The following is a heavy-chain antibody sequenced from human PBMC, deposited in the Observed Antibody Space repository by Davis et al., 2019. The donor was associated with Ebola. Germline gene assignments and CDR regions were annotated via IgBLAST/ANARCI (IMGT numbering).Heavy chain of an antibody. J-gene: IGHJ4*02. Sequence: ASVKVSCKASGYTFTNYYIFWVRQAPGLGLEWMGLINPTGGNTRYAQNFQGRVTMTRDTSTSTVYMELSSLRSEDAAMYYCARILIGGNYIFDYWGQGTLVTVSS. CDR1: GYTFTNYY. CDR3: ARILIGGNYIFDY. CDR2: INPTGGNT. D-gene: IGHD3-9*01. V-gene: IGHV1-46*01.